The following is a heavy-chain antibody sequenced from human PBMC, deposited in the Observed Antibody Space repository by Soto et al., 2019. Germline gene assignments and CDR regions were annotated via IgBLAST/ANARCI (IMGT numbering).Heavy chain of an antibody. CDR2: IITILGIA. Sequence: QVQLVQSGAEVKKPGSSVKVSCKASGGTFSSYTISWVRQAPGQGLEWMGRIITILGIANYAQKFQGRVTITADKSTSTDYMELSSLRSEDTAVYYCARKFHYCSGGSCYCLWGQGTLVTVSS. CDR3: ARKFHYCSGGSCYCL. D-gene: IGHD2-15*01. CDR1: GGTFSSYT. J-gene: IGHJ1*01. V-gene: IGHV1-69*02.